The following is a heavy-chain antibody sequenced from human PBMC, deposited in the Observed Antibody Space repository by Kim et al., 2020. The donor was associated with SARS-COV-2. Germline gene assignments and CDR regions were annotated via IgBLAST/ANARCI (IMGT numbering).Heavy chain of an antibody. D-gene: IGHD5-12*01. Sequence: GGSLRLSCAASGFTVSSNYMSWVRQAPGKGLEWVSVIYSGGSTYYADSVKGRFTISRHNSKNTLYLQMNSLRAEDTAVYYCARDQRDGYNSDWFDPWGQGTLVTVSS. CDR1: GFTVSSNY. CDR2: IYSGGST. V-gene: IGHV3-53*04. J-gene: IGHJ5*02. CDR3: ARDQRDGYNSDWFDP.